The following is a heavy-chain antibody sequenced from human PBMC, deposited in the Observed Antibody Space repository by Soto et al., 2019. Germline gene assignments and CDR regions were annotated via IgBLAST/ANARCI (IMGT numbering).Heavy chain of an antibody. CDR2: INHSGST. CDR3: ARDKITGLFGY. CDR1: GGSFSGYY. Sequence: SDTLSLTCAVYGGSFSGYYWTWIRQPPGTGLEWIGEINHSGSTNYNPSLKSRVTISVDTSKNQFSLKLTSVTAADTAVYYCARDKITGLFGYWGQGTLVTVPQ. J-gene: IGHJ4*02. V-gene: IGHV4-34*01. D-gene: IGHD2-8*02.